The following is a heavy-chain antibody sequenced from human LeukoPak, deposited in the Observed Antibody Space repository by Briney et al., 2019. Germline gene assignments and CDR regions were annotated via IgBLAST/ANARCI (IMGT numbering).Heavy chain of an antibody. V-gene: IGHV1-69*13. CDR3: ARPLGIWGWFDP. D-gene: IGHD7-27*01. J-gene: IGHJ5*02. CDR2: IIPIFGTA. Sequence: ASVKVSCKASGGTFSSYAISWVRQAPGQGLEWMGGIIPIFGTANYAQKFQGRVTITADESTSTAYMELSSLRSEDTAVYYCARPLGIWGWFDPWGQGTLVTVSS. CDR1: GGTFSSYA.